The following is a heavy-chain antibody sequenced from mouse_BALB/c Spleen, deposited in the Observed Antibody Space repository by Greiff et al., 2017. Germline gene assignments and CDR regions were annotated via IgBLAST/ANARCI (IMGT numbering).Heavy chain of an antibody. D-gene: IGHD2-4*01. CDR1: GYTFTSYW. J-gene: IGHJ4*01. V-gene: IGHV1-69*02. Sequence: QVQLQQSGAELAKPGASVKMSCKASGYTFTSYWINWVKQRPGQGLEWIGNIYPSDSYTNYNQKFKDKATLTVDKSSSTAYMQLSSPTSEDSAVYYCTRNDYNYYAMDYWGQGTSVTVSS. CDR2: IYPSDSYT. CDR3: TRNDYNYYAMDY.